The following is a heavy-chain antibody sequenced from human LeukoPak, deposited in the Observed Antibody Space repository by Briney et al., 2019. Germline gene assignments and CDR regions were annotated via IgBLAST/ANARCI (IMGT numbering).Heavy chain of an antibody. Sequence: SETLSLTCTVSGGSISSYYWSWIRQPPGKGLEWIGYIYYSGSTNYNPSLKSRVTISVDTSKNQFSLKLSSMIAADTAVYYCARVSSSWYQDWYFDLWGRGTLVTVPS. CDR3: ARVSSSWYQDWYFDL. V-gene: IGHV4-59*12. CDR2: IYYSGST. CDR1: GGSISSYY. J-gene: IGHJ2*01. D-gene: IGHD6-13*01.